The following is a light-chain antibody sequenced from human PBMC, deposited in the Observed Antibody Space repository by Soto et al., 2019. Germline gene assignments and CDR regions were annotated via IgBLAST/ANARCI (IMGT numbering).Light chain of an antibody. CDR2: DAS. V-gene: IGKV3-11*01. Sequence: EIVLTQSPATLSLSPGERATLSCRASQSVRSYLAWYQQKPCQAPRLLIYDASNRATGIPARFSGSGSGTDFTLTISSLEPEDFAVYYCQQRSNWPITFGPGTKVDIK. CDR3: QQRSNWPIT. CDR1: QSVRSY. J-gene: IGKJ3*01.